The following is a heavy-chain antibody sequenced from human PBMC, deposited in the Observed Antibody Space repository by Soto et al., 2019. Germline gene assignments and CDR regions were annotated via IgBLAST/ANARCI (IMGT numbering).Heavy chain of an antibody. J-gene: IGHJ6*02. CDR3: ASSSSVGAASYYYYYGMDV. D-gene: IGHD1-26*01. CDR2: IWYDGSNK. CDR1: GFTFSSYG. Sequence: GGSLRLSCAASGFTFSSYGMHWVRQAPGKGLEWVAVIWYDGSNKYYADSVKGRFTISRDNSKNTLYLQMNSLRAEDTAVYYCASSSSVGAASYYYYYGMDVWGQGTTVTVSS. V-gene: IGHV3-33*01.